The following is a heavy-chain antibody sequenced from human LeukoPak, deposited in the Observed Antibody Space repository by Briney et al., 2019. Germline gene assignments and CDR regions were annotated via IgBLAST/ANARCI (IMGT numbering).Heavy chain of an antibody. J-gene: IGHJ4*02. CDR2: IKSKTDGGTT. V-gene: IGHV3-15*01. Sequence: PGGSLRLSCAASAFTFSNAWMSWVRQAPGKGLERGGRIKSKTDGGTTDYAAPVKGRFTISRDDSKNTLYLQMNSLKTEDTAVYYCTTAGPYGYFDYWGQGTLVTVSS. CDR1: AFTFSNAW. D-gene: IGHD3-16*01. CDR3: TTAGPYGYFDY.